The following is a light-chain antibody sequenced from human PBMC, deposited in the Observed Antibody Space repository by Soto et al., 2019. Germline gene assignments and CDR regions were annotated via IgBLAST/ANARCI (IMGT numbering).Light chain of an antibody. CDR2: WAS. Sequence: DIVMTQSPDSLAVSLGERATINCKSSQSVLYSPNNKNYLAWFQQKPGQPPQLLFYWASTRGSGVPDRFSGGGSGTDFTLTISSLQAEDVAFYYCQQYHTSPWTFGQGTKVEFK. V-gene: IGKV4-1*01. J-gene: IGKJ1*01. CDR3: QQYHTSPWT. CDR1: QSVLYSPNNKNY.